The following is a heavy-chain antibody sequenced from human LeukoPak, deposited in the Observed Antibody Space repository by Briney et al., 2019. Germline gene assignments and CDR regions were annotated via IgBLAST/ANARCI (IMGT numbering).Heavy chain of an antibody. Sequence: GGSLRLSCEDSGFTFRSYEMNWVRQAPGKGLEWIAYLSSSGSAFSYADSVKGRFTIARDNANNSVYLEMNSLRADDTAVYYCARSARLMKGVVEVTALDDWGQGTLVTVSS. CDR2: LSSSGSAF. J-gene: IGHJ4*02. D-gene: IGHD3-3*01. V-gene: IGHV3-48*03. CDR3: ARSARLMKGVVEVTALDD. CDR1: GFTFRSYE.